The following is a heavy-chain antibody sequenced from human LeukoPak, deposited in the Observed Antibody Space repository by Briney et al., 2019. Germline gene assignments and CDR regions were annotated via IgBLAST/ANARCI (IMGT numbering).Heavy chain of an antibody. Sequence: ASVKVSCKASGYTFTSYDINWVRQATGQGLEWMGWMNPNSGNTGYAQKFQGRVTMTRNTSISTAYMELSSLRSDDTAVYYCARGPTNLYYYDSSGYLFDYWGQGTLVTVSS. CDR1: GYTFTSYD. D-gene: IGHD3-22*01. CDR3: ARGPTNLYYYDSSGYLFDY. J-gene: IGHJ4*02. CDR2: MNPNSGNT. V-gene: IGHV1-8*01.